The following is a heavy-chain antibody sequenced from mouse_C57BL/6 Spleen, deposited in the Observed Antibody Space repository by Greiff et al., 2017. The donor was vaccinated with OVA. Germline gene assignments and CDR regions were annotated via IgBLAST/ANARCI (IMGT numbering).Heavy chain of an antibody. Sequence: VQRVESGPGLVQPSQSLSITCTVSGFSLTSYGVHWVRQSPGKGLEWLGVIWSGGSTDYNAAFISRLSISKDNSKSQVFFKMNSLQADDTAIYYCARDDMVTTDWYFDVWGTGTTVTVSS. J-gene: IGHJ1*03. D-gene: IGHD2-2*01. CDR3: ARDDMVTTDWYFDV. V-gene: IGHV2-2*01. CDR1: GFSLTSYG. CDR2: IWSGGST.